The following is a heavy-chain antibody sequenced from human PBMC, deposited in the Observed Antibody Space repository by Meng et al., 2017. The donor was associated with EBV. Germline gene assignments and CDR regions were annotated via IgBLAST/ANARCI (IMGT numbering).Heavy chain of an antibody. Sequence: TLKEVGPQLGKPPQTPPLTRTFSGFSLSTRWVGVGWIRQPPGKALEWLALIYWDDDKRYSPSLKSRLTITKDTSKNQVVLTMTNMDPVDAATYYCAHIIAARPFDYWGQGTLVTVSS. J-gene: IGHJ4*02. D-gene: IGHD6-6*01. V-gene: IGHV2-5*02. CDR3: AHIIAARPFDY. CDR2: IYWDDDK. CDR1: GFSLSTRWVG.